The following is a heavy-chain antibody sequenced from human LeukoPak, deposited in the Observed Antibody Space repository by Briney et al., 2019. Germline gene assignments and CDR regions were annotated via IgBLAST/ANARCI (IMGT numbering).Heavy chain of an antibody. Sequence: GGSLRLSCAASGFTVTSNYMSWVRQTPGQGRLEWVSVIYTDGRTFYTRSVTGRFTISRDNSKNTLYLQMNSLRAEDTAVYYCARGQIYGTGSYFFDHWGQGTLVTVSS. CDR2: IYTDGRT. CDR3: ARGQIYGTGSYFFDH. J-gene: IGHJ4*02. CDR1: GFTVTSNY. V-gene: IGHV3-66*01. D-gene: IGHD3-10*01.